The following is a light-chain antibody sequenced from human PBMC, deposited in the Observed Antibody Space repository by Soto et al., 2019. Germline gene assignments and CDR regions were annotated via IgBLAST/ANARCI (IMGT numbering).Light chain of an antibody. CDR1: QSVPNTS. CDR2: GAS. CDR3: QQYVFSPPFT. J-gene: IGKJ3*01. Sequence: EIVLTQSPGTLSLSPGERATLSCRASQSVPNTSLAWYQQKPGQAPRLLIYGASTSATGIPDRFSGSGSGTDFTLTISRLEPEDFAVDFCQQYVFSPPFTFVPGTKVDI. V-gene: IGKV3-20*01.